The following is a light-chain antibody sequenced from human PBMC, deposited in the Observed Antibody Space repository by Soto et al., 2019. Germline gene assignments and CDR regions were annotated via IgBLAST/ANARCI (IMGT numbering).Light chain of an antibody. CDR1: SSNVGGYDY. J-gene: IGLJ2*01. V-gene: IGLV2-11*01. CDR3: FSYAANSAGV. CDR2: DVN. Sequence: QSALTQPRSVSGSPGQSVTISCSGTSSNVGGYDYVSWYQQHPGKAPTFMIYDVNKRPSGVPDRFSGSESGNTASLTISGLQAEDEADYYCFSYAANSAGVFGGGTKLTVL.